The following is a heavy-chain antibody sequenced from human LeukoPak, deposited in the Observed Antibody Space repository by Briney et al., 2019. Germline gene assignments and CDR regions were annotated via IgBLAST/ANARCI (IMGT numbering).Heavy chain of an antibody. V-gene: IGHV3-23*01. CDR2: LSGSGDNT. CDR3: ARGWSGSFDY. J-gene: IGHJ4*02. CDR1: GFTFSSYA. Sequence: GGSLRLSCAASGFTFSSYAMKWVRQAPGKGLEWVSGLSGSGDNTYYADSVKGRFTISRDNSKNTLYLQMNSLRAEDTAVYYCARGWSGSFDYWGQGTLVTVSS. D-gene: IGHD2-15*01.